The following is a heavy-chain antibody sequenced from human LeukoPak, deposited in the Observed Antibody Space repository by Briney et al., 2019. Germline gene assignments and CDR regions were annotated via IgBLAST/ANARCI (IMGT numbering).Heavy chain of an antibody. D-gene: IGHD1-26*01. CDR2: IYYSGST. V-gene: IGHV4-59*08. Sequence: SETLSLTCTASGGSISSYYWSWIRQPPGKGLEWIGYIYYSGSTNYNPSLKSRVTISVDTSKNQFSLKLSSVTAADTAVYYCATFSGSYYPYDAFDIWGQGTMVTVSS. CDR3: ATFSGSYYPYDAFDI. CDR1: GGSISSYY. J-gene: IGHJ3*02.